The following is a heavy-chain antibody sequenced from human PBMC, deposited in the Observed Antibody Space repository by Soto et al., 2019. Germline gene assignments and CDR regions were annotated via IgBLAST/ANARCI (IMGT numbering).Heavy chain of an antibody. CDR1: GYTFINYY. Sequence: ASVKVSCKASGYTFINYYIHWVRQAPGQGLEWMGVINPNYGNTIYAQKFQGRVTMTTDTSTSTAYMELRSLRSDDTAVYYCARDFTVEGSQRYYYYYIDVWGKGTTVTVSS. CDR2: INPNYGNT. D-gene: IGHD4-17*01. J-gene: IGHJ6*03. V-gene: IGHV1-46*01. CDR3: ARDFTVEGSQRYYYYYIDV.